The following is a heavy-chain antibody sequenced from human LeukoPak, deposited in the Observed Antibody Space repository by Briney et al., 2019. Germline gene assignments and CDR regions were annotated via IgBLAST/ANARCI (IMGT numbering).Heavy chain of an antibody. Sequence: PGGSLRLSCAASGFTFSNYNMIWVRQAPGKGLECISYITSSSSTIHYADSVKGRFTISRDNAKKSLYLQMNSLRADDTAVYYCARVWDGYSGEDYWGQGTLDTVSS. CDR1: GFTFSNYN. J-gene: IGHJ4*02. D-gene: IGHD5-18*01. V-gene: IGHV3-48*01. CDR2: ITSSSSTI. CDR3: ARVWDGYSGEDY.